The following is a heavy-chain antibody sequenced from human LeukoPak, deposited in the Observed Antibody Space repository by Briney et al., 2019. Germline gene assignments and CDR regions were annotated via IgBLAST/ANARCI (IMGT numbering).Heavy chain of an antibody. CDR1: GFTFSTYA. Sequence: PGGSLRLSCAASGFTFSTYAMSWVRQAPGKGLEWVSGISGSGGSTYYADSVKGRFTISRDNSKNTLYLQMNSLRAEDTAVYYCAKDHYYDSSGYYYWDYFDYWGQGTLVTVSS. D-gene: IGHD3-22*01. CDR3: AKDHYYDSSGYYYWDYFDY. V-gene: IGHV3-23*01. CDR2: ISGSGGST. J-gene: IGHJ4*02.